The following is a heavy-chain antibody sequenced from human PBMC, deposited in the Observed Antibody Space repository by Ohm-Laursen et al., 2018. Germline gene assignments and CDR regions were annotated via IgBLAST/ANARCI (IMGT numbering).Heavy chain of an antibody. V-gene: IGHV3-9*01. J-gene: IGHJ4*02. CDR2: ISWNSGSI. D-gene: IGHD2-21*02. CDR1: GFTFDDYA. CDR3: ARDLRNCGGDCYSSSGH. Sequence: SLRLSCAASGFTFDDYAMHWVRHAPGKGLEWVSGISWNSGSIGYADSVKGRFTISRDNAKNSLYLQMNSLRAEDTAVYYCARDLRNCGGDCYSSSGHWGQGTLVTVSS.